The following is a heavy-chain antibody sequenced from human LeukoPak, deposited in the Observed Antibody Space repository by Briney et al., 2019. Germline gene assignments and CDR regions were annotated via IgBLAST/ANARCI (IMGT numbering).Heavy chain of an antibody. Sequence: GGSLRLSCAASGFTFGDFWMHWVRQAPEKGLVWVSRISSDGSSTSYADSVKGRFTISRGNAKNTLYLQMNSLRAEDTAVYYCAKTKVANYYGSGSYVDYWGQGTLVTVSS. V-gene: IGHV3-74*01. CDR1: GFTFGDFW. D-gene: IGHD3-10*01. J-gene: IGHJ4*02. CDR3: AKTKVANYYGSGSYVDY. CDR2: ISSDGSST.